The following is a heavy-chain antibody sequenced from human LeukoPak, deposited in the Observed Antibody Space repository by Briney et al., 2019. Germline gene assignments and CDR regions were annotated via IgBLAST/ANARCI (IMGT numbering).Heavy chain of an antibody. Sequence: PGGSLRLSCAASGFTFSSYSMNWVRQAPGKGLEWVSYISSRSSTIYYADSVKGRFTISRDNAKNSLYLQMNSLRAEDTAVYCCARAYYDFWSGYDIFDYWGQGTLVTVSS. J-gene: IGHJ4*02. CDR2: ISSRSSTI. CDR3: ARAYYDFWSGYDIFDY. V-gene: IGHV3-48*01. D-gene: IGHD3-3*01. CDR1: GFTFSSYS.